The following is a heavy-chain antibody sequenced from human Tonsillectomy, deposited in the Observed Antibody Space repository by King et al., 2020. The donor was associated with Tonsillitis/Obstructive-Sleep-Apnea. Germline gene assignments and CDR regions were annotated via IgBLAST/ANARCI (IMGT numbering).Heavy chain of an antibody. J-gene: IGHJ4*02. D-gene: IGHD6-19*01. V-gene: IGHV3-74*01. CDR1: GFTFSSYW. CDR3: ARGGSGWYEGVDY. CDR2: ISSDGSST. Sequence: VQLVESGGGLVQPGGSLRLSCAASGFTFSSYWMHWVRQAPGKGLVWVSRISSDGSSTSYADSVKGRFTISRDNAKNTLYLQMNSLRAEDTAVYYCARGGSGWYEGVDYWGQGTLVTVSS.